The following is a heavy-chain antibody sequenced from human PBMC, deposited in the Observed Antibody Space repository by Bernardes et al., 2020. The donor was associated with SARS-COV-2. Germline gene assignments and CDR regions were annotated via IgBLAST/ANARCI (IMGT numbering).Heavy chain of an antibody. J-gene: IGHJ3*02. Sequence: GGSLRLSCAASGFTFSSYCMHWVRQAPGKGLVWVSRINSDGSSTSYADSVKGRFTISRDNAKNTLYLQMNSLRAEDTAVYYCARDWEYYDFWSGYYTRRHDAFDIWGQGTMVTVSS. CDR1: GFTFSSYC. V-gene: IGHV3-74*01. D-gene: IGHD3-3*01. CDR2: INSDGSST. CDR3: ARDWEYYDFWSGYYTRRHDAFDI.